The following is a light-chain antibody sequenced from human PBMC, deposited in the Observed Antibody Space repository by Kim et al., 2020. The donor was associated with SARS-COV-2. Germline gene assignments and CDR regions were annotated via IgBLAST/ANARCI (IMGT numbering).Light chain of an antibody. CDR1: TGTVTTTSY. J-gene: IGLJ1*01. CDR2: STR. CDR3: LLYSSRGYV. V-gene: IGLV7-43*01. Sequence: QAVVTQESSLTVSPGGTVTLTCASDTGTVTTTSYANWFQQKPGQAPRALIYSTRNKHSWTPARFSGSLLGGRAVLTLSNVQPEDEADYYCLLYSSRGYVFGTGTKVTVL.